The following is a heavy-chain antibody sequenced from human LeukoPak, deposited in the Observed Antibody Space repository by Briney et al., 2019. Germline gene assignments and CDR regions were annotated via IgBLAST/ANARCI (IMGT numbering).Heavy chain of an antibody. CDR3: ARSISLYGSSGYYYVKAFDI. Sequence: PGGSLRLSCAASGFTFSNYSMNWVRQALGKGLEWVSSISSRSSYIYYADSVKGRFTISRDNAKSSLYLQMNSLRAEDTAVYYCARSISLYGSSGYYYVKAFDIWGRGTMVTVSS. CDR1: GFTFSNYS. J-gene: IGHJ3*02. V-gene: IGHV3-21*01. D-gene: IGHD3-22*01. CDR2: ISSRSSYI.